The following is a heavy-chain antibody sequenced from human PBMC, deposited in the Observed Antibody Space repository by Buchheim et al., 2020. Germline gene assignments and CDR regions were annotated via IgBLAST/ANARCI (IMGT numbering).Heavy chain of an antibody. J-gene: IGHJ6*02. Sequence: QVQLVESGGGVVQPGRSLRLSCAASGFTFSSYAMHWVRQAPGKGLEWVAVISYDGSNKYYADSVKGRFTISRDNSKNTLYLQMNSLGAEDTAVYYCARGDLIAAAGTGYVYYGMDVWGQGTT. V-gene: IGHV3-30*04. CDR2: ISYDGSNK. CDR1: GFTFSSYA. D-gene: IGHD6-13*01. CDR3: ARGDLIAAAGTGYVYYGMDV.